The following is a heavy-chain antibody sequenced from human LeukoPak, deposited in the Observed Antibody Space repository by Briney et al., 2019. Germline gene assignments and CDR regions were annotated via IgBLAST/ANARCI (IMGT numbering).Heavy chain of an antibody. CDR2: MYLSGTT. D-gene: IGHD3-22*01. J-gene: IGHJ4*02. CDR3: AGLVGRYSSGLYYYYFDY. Sequence: SGTLSLTCTVSGDSINSLDLWSWVRQPPGKGLEWIGEMYLSGTTHSNPSVKSRVTISIDKSKNQSFLNLSSVTAAGTAVYYCAGLVGRYSSGLYYYYFDYWGQGTLVTVSS. V-gene: IGHV4-4*02. CDR1: GDSINSLDL.